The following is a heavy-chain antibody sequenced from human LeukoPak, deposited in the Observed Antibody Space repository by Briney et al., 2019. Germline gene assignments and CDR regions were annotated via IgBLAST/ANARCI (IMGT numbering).Heavy chain of an antibody. Sequence: PGRSLRLSCAASGFTFSDYTIMWVRQAPGKGLEYVSSITSRSTYIYYADSVKGRFTISRDNAKNSLYLQMNSLRTEDTAVYYCARVPLGYLGYSSAWYTDYWGQGALVSVSS. CDR2: ITSRSTYI. J-gene: IGHJ4*02. CDR1: GFTFSDYT. D-gene: IGHD6-19*01. CDR3: ARVPLGYLGYSSAWYTDY. V-gene: IGHV3-21*01.